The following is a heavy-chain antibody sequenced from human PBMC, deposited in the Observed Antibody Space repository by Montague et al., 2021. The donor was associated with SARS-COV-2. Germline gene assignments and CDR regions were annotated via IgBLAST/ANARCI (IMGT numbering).Heavy chain of an antibody. CDR1: GSTFDDYA. CDR2: ISWNSGNI. CDR3: AKGEIGSGWYGAFDI. J-gene: IGHJ3*02. D-gene: IGHD6-19*01. V-gene: IGHV3-9*01. Sequence: SLRLSCAASGSTFDDYAMHWVRQAPGKGLEWVSGISWNSGNIGYADSVKGRFTISRDNAKNSLYLQMNSLRAEDTALYYCAKGEIGSGWYGAFDIWGQRTMVTVSS.